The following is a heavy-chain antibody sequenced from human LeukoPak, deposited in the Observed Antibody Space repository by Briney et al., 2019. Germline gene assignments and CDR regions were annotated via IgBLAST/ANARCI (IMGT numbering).Heavy chain of an antibody. Sequence: GGSLRLSCAASGFTFSSYAMHWVRQAPGKGLEYVSAISSNGGSTYYANSVKGRFTISRDNFKNTLYLQMGSLRAEDMAVYYCAREGTHSSGYYANWFDPWGQGTLVTVSS. CDR2: ISSNGGST. J-gene: IGHJ5*02. CDR3: AREGTHSSGYYANWFDP. CDR1: GFTFSSYA. V-gene: IGHV3-64*01. D-gene: IGHD3-22*01.